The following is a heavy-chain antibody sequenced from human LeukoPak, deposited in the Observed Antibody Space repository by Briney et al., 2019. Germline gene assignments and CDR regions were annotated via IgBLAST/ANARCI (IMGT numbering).Heavy chain of an antibody. CDR1: GASISSFY. D-gene: IGHD1-26*01. CDR3: VTGRYSYGWYDH. Sequence: SETLSLTCTVAGASISSFYWSWIRQPPGKGLEWIGYMYYGGSPNYNPSLKSRVITSLDTSKKQFSLKLNSVTTADTAVYYCVTGRYSYGWYDHWGQGILVIVSS. J-gene: IGHJ5*02. CDR2: MYYGGSP. V-gene: IGHV4-59*13.